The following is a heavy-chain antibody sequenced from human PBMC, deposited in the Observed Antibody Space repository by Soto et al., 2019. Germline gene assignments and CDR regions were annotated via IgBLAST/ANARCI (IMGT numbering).Heavy chain of an antibody. D-gene: IGHD2-15*01. Sequence: EVSLVESGGGLVQPGGSLRLSCAASGFIFKNYWIHWVRQSPEKGLLWVSRIDSHGSSTTYADSVRGRFTISRDNANNTVYLQMTGLRADDTAIYFCARGEEVARWSIDSWGRGTVVTVSS. CDR2: IDSHGSST. J-gene: IGHJ4*02. CDR3: ARGEEVARWSIDS. CDR1: GFIFKNYW. V-gene: IGHV3-74*03.